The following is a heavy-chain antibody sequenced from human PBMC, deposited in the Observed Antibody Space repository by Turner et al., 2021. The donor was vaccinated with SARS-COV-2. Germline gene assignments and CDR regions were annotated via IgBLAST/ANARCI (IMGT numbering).Heavy chain of an antibody. CDR3: ARSKIADY. V-gene: IGHV3-48*02. J-gene: IGHJ4*02. CDR1: GFTFSSYS. CDR2: ISDSSSSI. D-gene: IGHD2-21*01. Sequence: EVQLVESGGGLVQPGGSLRLSCAASGFTFSSYSVNWVRQAPGKGLDWVSYISDSSSSIFYADSVKGRFTISRDNAKNSLYLQMNSLRDEDTAVYYCARSKIADYWGQGTLVTVSS.